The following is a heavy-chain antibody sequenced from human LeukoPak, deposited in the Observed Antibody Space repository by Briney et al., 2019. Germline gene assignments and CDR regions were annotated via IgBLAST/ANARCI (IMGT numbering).Heavy chain of an antibody. Sequence: PGGSLRLSCAASGFTFSSYGMHWVRQAPGKGLEWVTFMHSDGTNKYYADSVKGRFTVSRDNYKNTLYLQMNSLRAEDTAVYYCAKGATGDWGQGTLVTVSS. CDR2: MHSDGTNK. CDR3: AKGATGD. D-gene: IGHD1-26*01. J-gene: IGHJ4*02. V-gene: IGHV3-30*02. CDR1: GFTFSSYG.